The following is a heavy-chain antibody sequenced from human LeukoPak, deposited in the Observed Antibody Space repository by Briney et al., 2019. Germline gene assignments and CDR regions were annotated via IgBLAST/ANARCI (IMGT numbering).Heavy chain of an antibody. V-gene: IGHV4-34*01. CDR2: MNHSGST. CDR3: ARGEQQLVLFDY. D-gene: IGHD6-13*01. CDR1: GGSFSGYY. J-gene: IGHJ4*02. Sequence: SETLSLTCAVYGGSFSGYYWSWIRQPPGKGLEWIGEMNHSGSTNYNPSLKSRVTISVDTSKNQFSLKLSSVTAADTAVYYCARGEQQLVLFDYWGQGTLVTVSS.